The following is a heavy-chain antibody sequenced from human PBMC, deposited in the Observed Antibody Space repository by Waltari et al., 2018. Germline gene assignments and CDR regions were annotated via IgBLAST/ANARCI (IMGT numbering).Heavy chain of an antibody. CDR2: IIPIFGTA. D-gene: IGHD7-27*01. J-gene: IGHJ4*02. CDR3: AREAAGEGGGNY. CDR1: GGTFSSYA. Sequence: QVQLVQSGAEVKKPGSSVKVSCKASGGTFSSYAISWVRQAPGQGLEWMGGIIPIFGTANYAQKCQGRVTITTDESTSTAYMELSSRRSEDTAVYYCAREAAGEGGGNYWGQGTLVTVSS. V-gene: IGHV1-69*05.